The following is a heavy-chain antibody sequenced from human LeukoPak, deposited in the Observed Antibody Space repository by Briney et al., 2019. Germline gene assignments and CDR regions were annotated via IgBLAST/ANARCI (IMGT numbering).Heavy chain of an antibody. CDR2: IYSGGST. J-gene: IGHJ4*02. CDR3: ARDFPCSGGSCYNDY. Sequence: GGSLRLSCAASGFTVSSNYMSWVRQAPGKGLEWVSVIYSGGSTYYADSVKGRFTISRDNSKNTLYLQMNNLRAEDTAVYYCARDFPCSGGSCYNDYWGQGTLVTVSS. CDR1: GFTVSSNY. D-gene: IGHD2-15*01. V-gene: IGHV3-53*01.